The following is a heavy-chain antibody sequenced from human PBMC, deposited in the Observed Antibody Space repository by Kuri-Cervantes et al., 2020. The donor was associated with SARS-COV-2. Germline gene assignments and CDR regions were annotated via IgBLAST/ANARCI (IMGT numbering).Heavy chain of an antibody. Sequence: GGSLRLSCAASGFTFSSYSMNWVRQAPGKGLEWVSSISSSSSYIYYADSVKVRFTISRDNAKDPLYLQMNSLRAEVTAVYYCARDPRAVTPVYWGQGTLVTVSS. CDR3: ARDPRAVTPVY. D-gene: IGHD4-17*01. CDR2: ISSSSSYI. J-gene: IGHJ4*02. V-gene: IGHV3-21*01. CDR1: GFTFSSYS.